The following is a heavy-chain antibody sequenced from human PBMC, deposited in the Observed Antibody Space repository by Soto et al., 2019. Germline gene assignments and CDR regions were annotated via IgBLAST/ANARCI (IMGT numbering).Heavy chain of an antibody. Sequence: QVQLQESGPGLVKPSGTLSLTCAVSGASISSDKWWSWVRQPPGKGLEWIGEIYHSGSTNYIPSLRSRFSRSVDTSKNQFSLKLNSVTAADTAVYYCARGGTGDLDYWGQGALVTVSS. D-gene: IGHD7-27*01. CDR2: IYHSGST. CDR1: GASISSDKW. V-gene: IGHV4-4*02. CDR3: ARGGTGDLDY. J-gene: IGHJ4*02.